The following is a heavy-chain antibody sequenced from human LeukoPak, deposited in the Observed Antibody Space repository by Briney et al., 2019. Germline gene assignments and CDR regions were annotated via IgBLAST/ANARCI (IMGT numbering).Heavy chain of an antibody. CDR1: GYTFTSYA. J-gene: IGHJ3*02. D-gene: IGHD1-26*01. CDR2: INAGNGNT. Sequence: ASVKVSCKASGYTFTSYAMHWVRQAPGQRLEWMGWINAGNGNTKYSQKFQGRVTITRDTSASTAYMELSSLRSDDTAVYYCARDRGYSGIHRGAFDIWGQGTMVTVSS. V-gene: IGHV1-3*01. CDR3: ARDRGYSGIHRGAFDI.